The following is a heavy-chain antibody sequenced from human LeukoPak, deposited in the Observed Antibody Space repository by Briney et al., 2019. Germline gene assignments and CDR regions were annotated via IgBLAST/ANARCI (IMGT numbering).Heavy chain of an antibody. Sequence: GGSLRLSCAASGFTFSNAWMSWVRQAPGKGLEWVGRIKSKTEGGTTDYAAPVKGRFTISRDASKNTLYLQMNSLKTEDTAVYSCTTGDGQFAYWGQGTLVTVSS. V-gene: IGHV3-15*01. D-gene: IGHD7-27*01. CDR2: IKSKTEGGTT. CDR3: TTGDGQFAY. J-gene: IGHJ4*02. CDR1: GFTFSNAW.